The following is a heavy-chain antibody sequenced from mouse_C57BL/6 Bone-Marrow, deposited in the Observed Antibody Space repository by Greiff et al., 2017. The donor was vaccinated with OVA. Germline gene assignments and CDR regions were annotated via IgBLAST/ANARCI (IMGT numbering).Heavy chain of an antibody. D-gene: IGHD4-1*02. Sequence: EVMLVESEGGLVQPGSSMKLSCTASGFTFSDYYMAWVRQVPEKGLEWVANINYDGSSTYYLDSLKSRFIISRDNAKNILYLQMSSLKSEDTATYYCASQRGRAWFAYWGQGTLVTVSA. CDR2: INYDGSST. CDR1: GFTFSDYY. CDR3: ASQRGRAWFAY. J-gene: IGHJ3*01. V-gene: IGHV5-16*01.